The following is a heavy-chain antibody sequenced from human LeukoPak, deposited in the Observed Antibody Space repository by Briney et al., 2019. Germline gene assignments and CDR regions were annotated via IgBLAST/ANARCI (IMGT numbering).Heavy chain of an antibody. CDR3: ARGLFGVINPTDY. Sequence: GGSLRLSCAASGFTFSSYAMYWVRQAPGKGLEWVSSISSSGSFLYYADSVKGRFTISRDNAKNSLYLQMNSLRVEDTAVYFCARGLFGVINPTDYLGEGTLVTVFS. D-gene: IGHD3-3*01. V-gene: IGHV3-21*01. J-gene: IGHJ4*02. CDR2: ISSSGSFL. CDR1: GFTFSSYA.